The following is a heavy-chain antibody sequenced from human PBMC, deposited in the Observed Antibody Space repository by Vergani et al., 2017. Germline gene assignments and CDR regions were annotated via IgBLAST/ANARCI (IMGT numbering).Heavy chain of an antibody. Sequence: QVQLVQSGAEVKKPGASVKVSCKASGGTFSSYAISWVRQAPGQGLEWMGRIIPILGIANYAQKFQGRVTITADKSTSTAYMELSSLRSEDTAVYYCASSPYYDFWSGYSRDYYYYYMDVWGKGTTVTVSS. D-gene: IGHD3-3*01. CDR1: GGTFSSYA. CDR2: IIPILGIA. J-gene: IGHJ6*03. CDR3: ASSPYYDFWSGYSRDYYYYYMDV. V-gene: IGHV1-69*04.